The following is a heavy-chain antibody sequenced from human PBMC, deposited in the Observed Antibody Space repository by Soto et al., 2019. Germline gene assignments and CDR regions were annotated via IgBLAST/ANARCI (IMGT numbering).Heavy chain of an antibody. J-gene: IGHJ4*02. CDR2: IYYSGST. CDR1: GGSISSSSYY. CDR3: ARLRYDILTGYYGYVY. D-gene: IGHD3-9*01. Sequence: QLQLQESGPGLVKPSETLSLTCTVSGGSISSSSYYWGWIRQPPGKGLEWIGSIYYSGSTYYNPSLKSRVTISVDTSKNQFSLKLSSVTAADTAVYYCARLRYDILTGYYGYVYWGQGTLVTVSS. V-gene: IGHV4-39*01.